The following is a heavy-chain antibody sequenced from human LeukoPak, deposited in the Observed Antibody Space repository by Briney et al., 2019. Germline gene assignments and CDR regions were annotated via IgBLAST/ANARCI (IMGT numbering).Heavy chain of an antibody. J-gene: IGHJ4*02. CDR3: ARSPTKRVPEDY. CDR1: GGSISSSNW. CDR2: IYHSGST. D-gene: IGHD2-2*01. Sequence: SGTLSLTCAVSGGSISSSNWWSWVRQPPGKGLEWIGEIYHSGSTNYNPSLKSRVTISVDKSKNQFSLRLTSVPAADTAVYYCARSPTKRVPEDYWGQGTLVTVSS. V-gene: IGHV4-4*02.